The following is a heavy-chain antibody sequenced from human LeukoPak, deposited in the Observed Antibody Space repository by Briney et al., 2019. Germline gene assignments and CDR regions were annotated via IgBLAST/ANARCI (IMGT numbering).Heavy chain of an antibody. J-gene: IGHJ5*02. CDR2: ISTDGRGT. V-gene: IGHV3-64D*06. Sequence: PGGSLRLSCTASGFAFSTYGMNWVRQAPGTGLEYVSAISTDGRGTYYADSVKGRFTISRDNSKNTLYLQMSSLRPEDTAIYYCVKYSNSCYDPWGQGTLVTVSS. CDR3: VKYSNSCYDP. D-gene: IGHD2-2*01. CDR1: GFAFSTYG.